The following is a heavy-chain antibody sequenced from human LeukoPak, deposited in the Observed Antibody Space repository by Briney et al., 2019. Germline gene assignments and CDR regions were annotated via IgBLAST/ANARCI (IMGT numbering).Heavy chain of an antibody. J-gene: IGHJ6*02. CDR3: ARGPLYYDFWSGYYTDYYYGMDV. D-gene: IGHD3-3*01. CDR1: GFTFSSYS. V-gene: IGHV3-21*01. Sequence: PGGSLRLSCAASGFTFSSYSMNWVRQAPGEGLEWVSSISSSSSYIYYADSVKGRITISRDNAKNSLYLQMNSLRAEDTAVYYCARGPLYYDFWSGYYTDYYYGMDVWGQGTTVTVSS. CDR2: ISSSSSYI.